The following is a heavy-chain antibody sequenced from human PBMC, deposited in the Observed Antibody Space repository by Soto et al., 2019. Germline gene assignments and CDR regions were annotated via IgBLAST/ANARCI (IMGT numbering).Heavy chain of an antibody. CDR2: INTLSSAI. CDR1: GFTFSDYY. J-gene: IGHJ4*02. D-gene: IGHD6-19*01. CDR3: ARRLQWQLRPLDS. V-gene: IGHV3-11*01. Sequence: GSLRLSCAGSGFTFSDYYMTWIRQAPGKGLEWVSYINTLSSAIYYADSVKGRFTISRDNAKNSLYLQMNSLRAEDTAVYYCARRLQWQLRPLDSWGRGTLVTVSS.